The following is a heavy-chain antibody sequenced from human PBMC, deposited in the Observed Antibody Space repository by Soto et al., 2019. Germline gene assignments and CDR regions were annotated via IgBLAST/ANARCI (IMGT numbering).Heavy chain of an antibody. J-gene: IGHJ4*02. Sequence: EVLLLESGGGLVQSGGSLRLTCAASGFTFSTYTMSWVRQAPGEGLEWVSGIIQSGETFYAESVKGRFTISRDNSNNMLYLQMHSLRADDTAVYYCAKDRQADGRWPFDHWGQGTLVTVSS. CDR2: IIQSGET. D-gene: IGHD2-8*01. CDR3: AKDRQADGRWPFDH. CDR1: GFTFSTYT. V-gene: IGHV3-23*01.